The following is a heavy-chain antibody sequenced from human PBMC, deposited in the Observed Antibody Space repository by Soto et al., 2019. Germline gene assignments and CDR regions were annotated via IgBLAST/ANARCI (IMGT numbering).Heavy chain of an antibody. CDR3: ARHDTTDYESGAHFYGDF. CDR2: IYHCDSNI. CDR1: GSPISKYC. J-gene: IGHJ4*02. V-gene: IGHV5-51*01. Sequence: ESLPTFRGGSGSPISKYCIGLVRQDNGTGLEWVGIIYHCDSNIISNPSCQGHVIISADKSISTAYLQWSRLKVSDTAICYCARHDTTDYESGAHFYGDFWGPGTQVTVYS. D-gene: IGHD3-22*01.